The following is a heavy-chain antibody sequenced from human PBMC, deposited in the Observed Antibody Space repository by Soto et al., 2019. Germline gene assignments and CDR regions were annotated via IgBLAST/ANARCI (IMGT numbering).Heavy chain of an antibody. Sequence: SSETLSLTCSVSGGSFSSDSFIWSWVRQFPGKGLEWIGYINYSGTTYYNPSLRSRITMSVDTSKNQFSLNLSSVTAADTAVYYCARDRKWDGMDVWGQGTTVTVSS. CDR3: ARDRKWDGMDV. CDR2: INYSGTT. CDR1: GGSFSSDSFI. D-gene: IGHD1-26*01. J-gene: IGHJ6*02. V-gene: IGHV4-31*03.